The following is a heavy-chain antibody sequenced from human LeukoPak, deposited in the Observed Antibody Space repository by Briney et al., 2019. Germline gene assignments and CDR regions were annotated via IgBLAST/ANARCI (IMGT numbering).Heavy chain of an antibody. D-gene: IGHD2/OR15-2a*01. CDR3: ARAQERGLSPLLDR. V-gene: IGHV4-30-4*08. CDR1: GGSISSGNYY. J-gene: IGHJ5*02. CDR2: MYYSGTT. Sequence: SETLSLTCTVSGGSISSGNYYWSWIRQPPGKGLEWIGYMYYSGTTYYNPSLKSPVTISADTSKNQFSLKLSSVTAADTAGYYRARAQERGLSPLLDRLGQGTLVTVSS.